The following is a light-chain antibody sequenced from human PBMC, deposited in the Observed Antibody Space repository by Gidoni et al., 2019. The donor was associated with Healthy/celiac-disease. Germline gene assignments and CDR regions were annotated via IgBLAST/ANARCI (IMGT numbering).Light chain of an antibody. V-gene: IGKV1-5*03. CDR2: KAS. J-gene: IGKJ1*01. CDR3: QQYNSYSQT. Sequence: DIQMTQSPSTLSASVGDRVTITCWASQSISTWLAWYQQKPGKAPKLLIYKASSLESGVPSRFSGSGSGTEFTLSISSLQPGDCATYYCQQYNSYSQTFGQGTKVEIK. CDR1: QSISTW.